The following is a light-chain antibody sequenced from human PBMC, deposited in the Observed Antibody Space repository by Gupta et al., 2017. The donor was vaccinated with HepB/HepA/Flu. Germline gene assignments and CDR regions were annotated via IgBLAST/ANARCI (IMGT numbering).Light chain of an antibody. CDR1: KLGDKY. J-gene: IGLJ2*01. V-gene: IGLV3-1*01. Sequence: SFELIQPPSVSVSPGQTATITCSGEKLGDKYSSWYQQKPGQSPLWVMVRDNRRPAGIPERFSGSNSGSTATLTISGTQSMDEGDYYFLAWDSNTVVFGAGTKLTVL. CDR2: RDN. CDR3: LAWDSNTVV.